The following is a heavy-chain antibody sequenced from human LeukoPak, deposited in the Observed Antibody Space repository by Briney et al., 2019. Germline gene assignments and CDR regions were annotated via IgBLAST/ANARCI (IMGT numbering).Heavy chain of an antibody. D-gene: IGHD2-15*01. CDR1: GFTFSSYA. Sequence: HPGGSLRLSCAASGFTFSSYAMSWVRQAPGKGLEWVSAISGSGGSTYYADSVKGRFTISRDNSKNTLYLQMNSLRAEDTAVYYCANPILPEVVVAVSDAFDIRGQGTMVTVSS. V-gene: IGHV3-23*01. J-gene: IGHJ3*02. CDR2: ISGSGGST. CDR3: ANPILPEVVVAVSDAFDI.